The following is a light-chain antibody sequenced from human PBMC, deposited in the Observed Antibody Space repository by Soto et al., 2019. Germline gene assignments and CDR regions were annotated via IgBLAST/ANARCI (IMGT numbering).Light chain of an antibody. Sequence: DIQMTQSPSTLSASVGDRITITCRASQSASRRLAWFQQKPGKAPKLLIYDASSLESGVPSRFSGRGSGTELTLTISSLQPDECATYYCHSYNSSSLHIFGKGTKL. CDR3: HSYNSSSLHI. CDR2: DAS. CDR1: QSASRR. V-gene: IGKV1-5*01. J-gene: IGKJ2*01.